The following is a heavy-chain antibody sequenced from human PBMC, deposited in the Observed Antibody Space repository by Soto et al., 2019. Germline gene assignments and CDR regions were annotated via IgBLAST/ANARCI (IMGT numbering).Heavy chain of an antibody. V-gene: IGHV1-69*13. D-gene: IGHD2-15*01. CDR1: GGTFSSYA. J-gene: IGHJ3*02. Sequence: ASVKVSCKASGGTFSSYAISWVRQAPGQGLEGMGGIIPIFGTASYAQKFQGRVTITADESTSTAHMELSSLRSEDTAGYYCARDLFGDGEYCSGGSCPKGAFDIWGQGTMVTVSS. CDR2: IIPIFGTA. CDR3: ARDLFGDGEYCSGGSCPKGAFDI.